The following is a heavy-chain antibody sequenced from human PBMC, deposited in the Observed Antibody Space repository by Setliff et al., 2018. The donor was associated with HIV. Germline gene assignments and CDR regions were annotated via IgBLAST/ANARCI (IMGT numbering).Heavy chain of an antibody. CDR3: ARDYNYIFDS. Sequence: PGGSLRLSCVASSGFAFSDNPMNWVRQAPGKGLEWISHIRGKSDIIKYAESVMDRFTISRDNAKNSLYLEMNSLRAEDTAIYYCARDYNYIFDSWGQGVLVTVSS. J-gene: IGHJ4*02. D-gene: IGHD3-22*01. CDR2: IRGKSDII. CDR1: GFAFSDNP. V-gene: IGHV3-48*01.